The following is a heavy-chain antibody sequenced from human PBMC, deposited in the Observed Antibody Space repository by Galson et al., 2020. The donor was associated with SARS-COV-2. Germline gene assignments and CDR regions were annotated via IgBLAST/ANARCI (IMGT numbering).Heavy chain of an antibody. V-gene: IGHV3-11*01. D-gene: IGHD3-3*01. CDR2: ISSSGSTI. CDR3: ARVIEFTIFGVVINYYYYGMDV. Sequence: TEGSLRLSCAASGFTFSDYYMSWIRQAPGKGLEWVSYISSSGSTIYYADSVKGRFTISRDNAKNSLYLQMNSLRAEDTAVYYCARVIEFTIFGVVINYYYYGMDVWGQGTTVTVSS. J-gene: IGHJ6*02. CDR1: GFTFSDYY.